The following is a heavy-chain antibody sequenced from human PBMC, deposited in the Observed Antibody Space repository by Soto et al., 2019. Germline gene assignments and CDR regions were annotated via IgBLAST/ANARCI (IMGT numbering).Heavy chain of an antibody. J-gene: IGHJ4*02. D-gene: IGHD3-10*01. CDR2: IYHSGST. CDR3: ARGGEWLVWYYFDC. CDR1: SGSISSSNW. Sequence: SETLPLTCAVSSGSISSSNWWCWGRQPPGKGPEGSGEIYHSGSTDYDPPLKSRVTISVDRSKDQCSLKLSYVTAADTAVFYCARGGEWLVWYYFDCWGQGTLVTVSS. V-gene: IGHV4-4*02.